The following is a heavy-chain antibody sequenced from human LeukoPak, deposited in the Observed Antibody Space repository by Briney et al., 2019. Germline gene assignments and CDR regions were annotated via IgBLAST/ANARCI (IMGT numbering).Heavy chain of an antibody. V-gene: IGHV4-30-4*01. CDR1: GGSISSGDYY. Sequence: PSETLSLTCTVSGGSISSGDYYWSWLRQPPGKGLEWIGYIYYSGSTYYNPSLKSRVTISVDTSKNQFSLKLSSVTAADTAVYYCAIQPRNWVGWFDPWGQGTLVTVSS. J-gene: IGHJ5*02. CDR3: AIQPRNWVGWFDP. D-gene: IGHD7-27*01. CDR2: IYYSGST.